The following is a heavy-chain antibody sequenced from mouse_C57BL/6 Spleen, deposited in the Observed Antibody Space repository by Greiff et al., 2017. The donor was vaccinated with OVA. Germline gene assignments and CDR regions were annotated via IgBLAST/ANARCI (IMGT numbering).Heavy chain of an antibody. Sequence: QVQLQQPGAELVKPGASVKLSCKASGYTFTSYWMHWVKQRPGQGLEWIGMIHPNSGSTNYNEKFKSKATLTVDKSSSTAYMQLSSLTSEDSAVYYCARDIDSLAWFAYWGQGTLVTVSA. CDR3: ARDIDSLAWFAY. V-gene: IGHV1-64*01. CDR2: IHPNSGST. J-gene: IGHJ3*01. CDR1: GYTFTSYW.